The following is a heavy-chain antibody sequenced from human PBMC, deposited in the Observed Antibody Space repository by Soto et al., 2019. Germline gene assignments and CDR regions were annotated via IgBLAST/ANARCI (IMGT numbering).Heavy chain of an antibody. V-gene: IGHV3-15*07. Sequence: EVQLLESGGGLVNPGGSLRLSCAASGVSFSNAWMNWVRQAPGKGLEWVGRIKSKSGGGTTDYAAPVKGRFTISRDDSTSTVFLQMNRLQTEDTAVYFCATRYCTTGVCFGAMDVWGPGTTVTVSS. D-gene: IGHD2-8*01. CDR2: IKSKSGGGTT. CDR1: GVSFSNAW. J-gene: IGHJ6*02. CDR3: ATRYCTTGVCFGAMDV.